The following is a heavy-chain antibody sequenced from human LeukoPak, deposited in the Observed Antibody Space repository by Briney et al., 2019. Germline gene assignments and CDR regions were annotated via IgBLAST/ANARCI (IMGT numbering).Heavy chain of an antibody. CDR2: MNPNSSNT. J-gene: IGHJ6*03. CDR1: GYTFTSYD. V-gene: IGHV1-8*01. D-gene: IGHD3-3*01. Sequence: ASVKVSCKASGYTFTSYDINWVRQATGQGLEWMGWMNPNSSNTGYAQKFQGRVTMTRNTSISTAYMELSSLRSEDTAVYYCARGLLSRITIFGVVISHYYMDVWGKGTTVTVSS. CDR3: ARGLLSRITIFGVVISHYYMDV.